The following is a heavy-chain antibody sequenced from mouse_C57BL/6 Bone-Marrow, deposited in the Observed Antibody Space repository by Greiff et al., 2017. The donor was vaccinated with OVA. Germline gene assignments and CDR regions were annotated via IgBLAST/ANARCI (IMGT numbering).Heavy chain of an antibody. D-gene: IGHD2-1*01. CDR3: AMIYYGNYAGAMDY. CDR2: IYIGNGYT. Sequence: VQLQQSGAELVRPGSSVKMSCKTSGYTFTSYGINWVKQRPGQGLEWIGYIYIGNGYTEYNEKFKGKATLTSATSSSTAYMQLSSLTTEDSAIDFCAMIYYGNYAGAMDYWGQGTSVTVSS. CDR1: GYTFTSYG. J-gene: IGHJ4*01. V-gene: IGHV1-58*01.